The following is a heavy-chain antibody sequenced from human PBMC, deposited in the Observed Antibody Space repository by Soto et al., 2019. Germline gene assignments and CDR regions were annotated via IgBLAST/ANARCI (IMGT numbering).Heavy chain of an antibody. Sequence: PSETLSLTCAVSGGSISSSNWWSWVRQPAGKGLEWIGEIYHSGSTNYNPSLKSRVTISVDKSKNQFSLKLSSVTAADTAVYYCARGPIPIVGVVTSFDYWGQGTLVTFCS. D-gene: IGHD3-3*01. V-gene: IGHV4-4*02. CDR3: ARGPIPIVGVVTSFDY. J-gene: IGHJ4*02. CDR2: IYHSGST. CDR1: GGSISSSNW.